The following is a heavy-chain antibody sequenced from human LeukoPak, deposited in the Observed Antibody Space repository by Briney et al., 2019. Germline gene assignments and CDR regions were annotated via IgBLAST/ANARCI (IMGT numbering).Heavy chain of an antibody. CDR2: IRSKAYGGTT. J-gene: IGHJ6*03. Sequence: GGSLRLSCTASGFTFGDYAMSWFRQAPGKGLEWVGFIRSKAYGGTTEYAASVKGRFTISRDDSKSIAYLQMNSLKTEDTAVYYCTRGYLGAGYYYYYMDVWGKGTTVTVSS. CDR3: TRGYLGAGYYYYYMDV. V-gene: IGHV3-49*03. CDR1: GFTFGDYA. D-gene: IGHD3-16*01.